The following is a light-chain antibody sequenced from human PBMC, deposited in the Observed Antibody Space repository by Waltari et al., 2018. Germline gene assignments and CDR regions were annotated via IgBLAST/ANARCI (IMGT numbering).Light chain of an antibody. V-gene: IGKV3-20*01. CDR2: SAS. CDR3: QQCGGSPYT. Sequence: EIVMTQSPGTLSLSPGERATLSCRASQSVRDNCLAWYQQKPGQAPRLLLYSASSRVTGTPDRFSGSGSGTDFTLTINRLEPEDFAVYFCQQCGGSPYTFGQGTNLQIK. CDR1: QSVRDNC. J-gene: IGKJ2*01.